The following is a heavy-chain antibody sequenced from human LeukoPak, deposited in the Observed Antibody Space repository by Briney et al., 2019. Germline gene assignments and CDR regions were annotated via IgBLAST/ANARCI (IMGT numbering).Heavy chain of an antibody. CDR3: ARGTDYGSGSYSYIYYYYYYMDV. J-gene: IGHJ6*03. D-gene: IGHD3-10*01. CDR2: IYYNGNT. V-gene: IGHV4-39*07. CDR1: GGSISGSSNY. Sequence: SETLSLTCTVSGGSISGSSNYWGLIRQPPGKGLEWIGSIYYNGNTHYNPSLKSRVTISVDTSKNQFSLKLSSVTAADTAVYYCARGTDYGSGSYSYIYYYYYYMDVWGKGTTVTVSS.